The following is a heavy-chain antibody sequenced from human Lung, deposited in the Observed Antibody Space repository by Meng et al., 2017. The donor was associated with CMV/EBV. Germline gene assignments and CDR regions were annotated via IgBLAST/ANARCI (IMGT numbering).Heavy chain of an antibody. CDR1: GFTFNNYW. CDR3: ARGCTNTNCYKSDFDY. J-gene: IGHJ4*01. Sequence: LSLTCAASGFTFNNYWMHWVRQAPGKGLVWVSRINGDGSSTTYADSVKGRFTISRDNAKNTLYLQMNSLRAEDTAVYYCARGCTNTNCYKSDFDYWGRGTLVTVSS. D-gene: IGHD2-2*02. CDR2: INGDGSST. V-gene: IGHV3-74*01.